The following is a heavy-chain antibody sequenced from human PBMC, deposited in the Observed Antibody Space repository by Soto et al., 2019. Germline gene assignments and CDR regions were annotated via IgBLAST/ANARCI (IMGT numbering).Heavy chain of an antibody. V-gene: IGHV3-48*03. CDR1: GFTFSSYE. D-gene: IGHD2-2*01. Sequence: AWGSLRLSCAASGFTFSSYEMNWVRQAPGKGLEWISYISISGSTIYYADSVKGRFTISRDNAKNSLFLQMNSLRVEDTAVYYCARDSSTSSQFDYWGQGTLVTVSS. CDR3: ARDSSTSSQFDY. CDR2: ISISGSTI. J-gene: IGHJ4*02.